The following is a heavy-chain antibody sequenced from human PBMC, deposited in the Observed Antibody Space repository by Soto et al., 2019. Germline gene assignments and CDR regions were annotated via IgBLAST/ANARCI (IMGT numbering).Heavy chain of an antibody. CDR2: IYYSGST. J-gene: IGHJ4*02. CDR1: GGSISSGGYY. Sequence: SETLSLTCTVSGGSISSGGYYWSWIRQHPGKGLEWIGYIYYSGSTYYNPSLKSRVTISVDTSKNQFSLKLSSVTAADTAVYYCARWGYYDSSGYPHFDYWGQGTLVTVSS. CDR3: ARWGYYDSSGYPHFDY. D-gene: IGHD3-22*01. V-gene: IGHV4-31*03.